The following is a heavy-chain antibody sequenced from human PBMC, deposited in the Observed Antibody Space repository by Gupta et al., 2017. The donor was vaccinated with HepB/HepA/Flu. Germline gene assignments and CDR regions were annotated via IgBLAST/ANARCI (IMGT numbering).Heavy chain of an antibody. V-gene: IGHV4-30-4*01. CDR1: GGSINSGDYY. CDR2: IYYTGST. D-gene: IGHD1-7*01. CDR3: VRDVNRAPNYYDT. Sequence: QVQLQQSGPGLVESSETLSLTCTVTGGSINSGDYYWSWIRQSPGQGLEWIGYIYYTGSTYYNPSLRSRVTISIDTSKNQFSLNLSSVTAADTAIYYCVRDVNRAPNYYDTWGQGTLVTVSS. J-gene: IGHJ5*02.